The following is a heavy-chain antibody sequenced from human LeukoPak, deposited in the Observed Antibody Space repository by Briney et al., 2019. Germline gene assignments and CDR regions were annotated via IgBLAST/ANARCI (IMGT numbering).Heavy chain of an antibody. CDR3: SRENGAFSPFGY. J-gene: IGHJ4*02. CDR2: VSLSGLT. D-gene: IGHD2-8*01. Sequence: SETLSLTCGVSGVSITSTNWWRWVRQPPGQGLEWIGEVSLSGLTNYNPSLSSRVIVALDTSKNHLSLHLTSVTAADTAVYYCSRENGAFSPFGYWGQGYLVTVLS. CDR1: GVSITSTNW. V-gene: IGHV4-4*02.